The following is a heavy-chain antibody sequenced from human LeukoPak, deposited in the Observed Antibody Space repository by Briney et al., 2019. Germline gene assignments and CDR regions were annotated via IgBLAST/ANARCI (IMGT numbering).Heavy chain of an antibody. CDR3: ASGRGYIVVVVAAHPPFDY. CDR2: IYYSGST. D-gene: IGHD2-15*01. J-gene: IGHJ4*02. Sequence: SETLSLTCTVSGGSISSSSYYWGWIRQPPGKGLEWIGSIYYSGSTYYNPSLKSRVTISVDTSKNQFSLKLSSVTAADTAVYYCASGRGYIVVVVAAHPPFDYWGQGTLVTVSS. CDR1: GGSISSSSYY. V-gene: IGHV4-39*01.